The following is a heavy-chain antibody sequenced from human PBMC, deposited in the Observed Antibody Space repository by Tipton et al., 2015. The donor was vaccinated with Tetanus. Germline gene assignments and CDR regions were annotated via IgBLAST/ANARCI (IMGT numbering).Heavy chain of an antibody. V-gene: IGHV4-59*01. J-gene: IGHJ4*02. Sequence: TLSLTCTVSGGSMNSYYWTWIRQPPGKEPEWVGYVYHSGATNYHPSLKTRLAISADTSKNQFSLNLRSVITADTAVYYCARANNDYPKKGPFDYWGQGILVTVSS. CDR1: GGSMNSYY. CDR3: ARANNDYPKKGPFDY. CDR2: VYHSGAT. D-gene: IGHD5-12*01.